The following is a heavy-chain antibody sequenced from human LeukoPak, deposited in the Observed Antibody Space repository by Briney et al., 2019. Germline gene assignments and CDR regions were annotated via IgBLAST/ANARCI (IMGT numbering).Heavy chain of an antibody. CDR3: ARASRTGTTYFDY. CDR1: GGSISSGGYY. V-gene: IGHV4-30-2*01. CDR2: IYHSGST. D-gene: IGHD1-1*01. J-gene: IGHJ4*02. Sequence: SQTLSLTCTVSGGSISSGGYYWSWIRQPPGKSLEWIGYIYHSGSTYYNPSLKSRVTISVDRSKNQFSLKLSSVTAADTAVYYCARASRTGTTYFDYWGQGTLVTVSS.